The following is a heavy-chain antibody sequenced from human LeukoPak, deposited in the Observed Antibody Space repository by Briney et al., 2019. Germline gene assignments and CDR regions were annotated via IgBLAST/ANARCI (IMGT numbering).Heavy chain of an antibody. V-gene: IGHV4-39*01. Sequence: PSETLSLTCTVSGGSMTSNNYYWGWIRQPPGKGLEWIGNIHYSGSTYYSPSLKNRVTISVDTSKNQFSLRLKSVTAADTAVYYCARGSGSYGFDYWGQGTLVTVSS. D-gene: IGHD1-26*01. CDR3: ARGSGSYGFDY. CDR2: IHYSGST. J-gene: IGHJ4*02. CDR1: GGSMTSNNYY.